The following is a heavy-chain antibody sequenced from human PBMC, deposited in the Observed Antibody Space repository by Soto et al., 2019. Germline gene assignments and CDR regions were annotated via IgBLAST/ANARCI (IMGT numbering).Heavy chain of an antibody. Sequence: SENLSLTCTVSGGSISSYYWSWIRQPPGKGLEWIGYIYYSGSTNYNPSLKSRVTISVDTSKNQFSLKLSSVTAADTAVYYCAREAPGNWFDPWGQGTLVTVSS. V-gene: IGHV4-59*01. CDR1: GGSISSYY. CDR3: AREAPGNWFDP. CDR2: IYYSGST. J-gene: IGHJ5*02.